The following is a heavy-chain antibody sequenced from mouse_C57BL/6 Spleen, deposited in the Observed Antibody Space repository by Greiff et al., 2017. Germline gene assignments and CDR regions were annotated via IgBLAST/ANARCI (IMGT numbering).Heavy chain of an antibody. CDR3: ARGGRDY. V-gene: IGHV1-50*01. CDR2: IDPSDSYT. Sequence: QVQLQQPGAELVKPGASVKLSCKASGYTFTSYWMQWVKQRPGQGLEWIGEIDPSDSYTNYNQKFKGKATLTVDTSSSPAYMQLSSLTSEDSAVYYCARGGRDYWGQGTTLTVSS. J-gene: IGHJ2*01. CDR1: GYTFTSYW.